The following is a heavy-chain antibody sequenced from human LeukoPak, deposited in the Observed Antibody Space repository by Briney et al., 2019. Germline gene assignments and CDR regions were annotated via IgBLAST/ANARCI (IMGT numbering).Heavy chain of an antibody. CDR2: FSGSGGST. CDR1: GFTFSSYA. V-gene: IGHV3-23*01. Sequence: GGSLRLSCAASGFTFSSYAMSWVRQAPGKGLEWVSTFSGSGGSTHYADSVKGRFTISRDNSKNTLYLQMNSLRAEDTAVYYCARDERDYYGSGSYSDYWGQGTLVTVSS. D-gene: IGHD3-10*01. J-gene: IGHJ4*02. CDR3: ARDERDYYGSGSYSDY.